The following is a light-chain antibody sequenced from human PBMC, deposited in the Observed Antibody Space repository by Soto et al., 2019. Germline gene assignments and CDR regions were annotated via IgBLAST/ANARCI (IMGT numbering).Light chain of an antibody. CDR3: QQRADWPGT. J-gene: IGKJ3*01. CDR1: QSVGTY. Sequence: EIVLTQCPATLSLSPGERAILSCRASQSVGTYLAWYQQKPGQAPRLLIFDASNRATGIPARFSGSGSGTDFTLTISSLEPEDFAVYYCQQRADWPGTFGPGTKVDIK. V-gene: IGKV3-11*01. CDR2: DAS.